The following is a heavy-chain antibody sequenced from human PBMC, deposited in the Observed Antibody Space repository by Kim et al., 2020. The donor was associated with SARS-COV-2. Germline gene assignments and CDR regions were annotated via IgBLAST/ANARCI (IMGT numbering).Heavy chain of an antibody. J-gene: IGHJ5*02. CDR2: IYYSGST. CDR3: ARHGSSGSYGSNWFDP. CDR1: GGSISSSSYS. V-gene: IGHV4-39*01. D-gene: IGHD3-10*01. Sequence: SETLSLTCTVSGGSISSSSYSWGWIRQPPGKGLEWIGSIYYSGSTYYNPSLKSRVTISVDTSKNQFSLKLSSVTAADTAVYYCARHGSSGSYGSNWFDPWGQGTLVTVSS.